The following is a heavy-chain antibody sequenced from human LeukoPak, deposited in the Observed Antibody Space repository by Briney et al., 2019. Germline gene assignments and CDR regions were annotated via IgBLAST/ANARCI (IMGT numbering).Heavy chain of an antibody. CDR1: GGSISSSSYC. V-gene: IGHV4-39*01. CDR2: IYYSGST. CDR3: ARHVLAAAENWFDP. J-gene: IGHJ5*02. D-gene: IGHD6-13*01. Sequence: SETLSLTCTVSGGSISSSSYCWGWIRQPPGKGLEWIGSIYYSGSTYYNPSLKGRVTISVDTSKNQFSLKLSSVTAADTAVYYCARHVLAAAENWFDPWGQGTLVTVSS.